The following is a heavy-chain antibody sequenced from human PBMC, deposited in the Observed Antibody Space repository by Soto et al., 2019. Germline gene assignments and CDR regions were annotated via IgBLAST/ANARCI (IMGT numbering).Heavy chain of an antibody. V-gene: IGHV3-23*01. Sequence: PGGSLRLSCAASGFTFISYAMSWVRQAPGKGLEWVSAISGSGGSTYYADSVKGRFTISRDNSKNTLYLQMNSLTAEDTAVYYCAKDMSAMVIGPDYWGQGTLVTVSS. CDR1: GFTFISYA. D-gene: IGHD5-18*01. CDR2: ISGSGGST. CDR3: AKDMSAMVIGPDY. J-gene: IGHJ4*02.